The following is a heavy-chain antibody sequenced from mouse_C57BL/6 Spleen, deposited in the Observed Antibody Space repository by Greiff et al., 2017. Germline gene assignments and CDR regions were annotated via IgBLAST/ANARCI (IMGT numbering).Heavy chain of an antibody. CDR1: GYTFTDYE. CDR2: IDPETGGT. V-gene: IGHV1-15*01. CDR3: TRGGDYYDGSSLAWFAY. D-gene: IGHD1-1*01. Sequence: QVQLQQSGAELVRPGASVTLSCKASGYTFTDYEMHWVKQTPVHGLEWIGAIDPETGGTAYNQKFKGKAILTADKSSSTAYMELRSLTSEDSAVYYCTRGGDYYDGSSLAWFAYWGQGTLVTVSA. J-gene: IGHJ3*01.